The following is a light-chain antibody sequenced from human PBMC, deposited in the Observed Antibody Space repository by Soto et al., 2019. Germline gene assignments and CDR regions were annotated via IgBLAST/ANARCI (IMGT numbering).Light chain of an antibody. CDR3: RHYANYPPRYT. J-gene: IGKJ2*01. CDR2: SAS. Sequence: EIVLTQSPGTLSLSPGERATLSCRASKSVNSTYLVWYQQRPGQSPRLLMYSASSRATDIPDRFSASGSGTDFTLTISILDPEDFAGYYCRHYANYPPRYTVSHGTKREIK. CDR1: KSVNSTY. V-gene: IGKV3-20*01.